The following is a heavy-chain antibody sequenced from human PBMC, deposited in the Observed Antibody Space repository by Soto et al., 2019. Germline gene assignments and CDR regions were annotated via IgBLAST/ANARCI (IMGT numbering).Heavy chain of an antibody. CDR1: GYTFTSYD. CDR3: ARGQIGRMVRGALARYYYYMDV. Sequence: ASVKVSCKASGYTFTSYDINWVRQATGQGLEWMGWMNPNSGNTGYAQKFQGRVTMTRNTSISTAYMELSSLRSEDTAVYYCARGQIGRMVRGALARYYYYMDVWGKGTTVTVSS. CDR2: MNPNSGNT. J-gene: IGHJ6*03. D-gene: IGHD3-10*01. V-gene: IGHV1-8*01.